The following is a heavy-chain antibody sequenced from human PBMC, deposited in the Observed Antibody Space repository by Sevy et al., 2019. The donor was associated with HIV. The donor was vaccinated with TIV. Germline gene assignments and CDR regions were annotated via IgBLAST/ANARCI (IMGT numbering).Heavy chain of an antibody. V-gene: IGHV3-30*04. D-gene: IGHD2-21*02. CDR1: GFTFIDYA. CDR3: ARGRVTSHYFDY. CDR2: ISDDGSKT. Sequence: GGSLRLSCADSGFTFIDYAMHWVRQAPGKGPEWVAVISDDGSKTYYADSVNGRFTISRDNSKNTLYLQMNSLRADDTAVYYCARGRVTSHYFDYWGQGILVTVSS. J-gene: IGHJ4*02.